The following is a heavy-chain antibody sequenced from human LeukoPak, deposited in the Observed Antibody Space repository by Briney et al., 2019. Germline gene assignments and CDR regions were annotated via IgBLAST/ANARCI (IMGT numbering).Heavy chain of an antibody. J-gene: IGHJ6*02. Sequence: PGGSLRLSCAASGFTFSSYGMHWVRQAPGKGLEWVAVIWYDGSNKYYADSVKGRFTISRDNSKNTLYLQMNSLRAEDTAVYYCARDYCSSTSCYWHGMDVWGQGTTVTVSS. CDR1: GFTFSSYG. V-gene: IGHV3-30*19. D-gene: IGHD2-2*01. CDR2: IWYDGSNK. CDR3: ARDYCSSTSCYWHGMDV.